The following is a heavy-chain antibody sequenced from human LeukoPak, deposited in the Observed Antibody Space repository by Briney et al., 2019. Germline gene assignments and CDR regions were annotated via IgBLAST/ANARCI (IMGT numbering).Heavy chain of an antibody. CDR2: ISGSGGSA. D-gene: IGHD3-9*01. V-gene: IGHV3-23*01. Sequence: QAGGSLRLSCAASGFTFSSYAMSWVRQAPGKGLEWVSAISGSGGSAYYADSVKGRFTISRDNSKNTLYLQMNSLRAEDTAVYYCATPAGSYDILTGYYIRAPFDYWGQGTLVTVSS. J-gene: IGHJ4*02. CDR1: GFTFSSYA. CDR3: ATPAGSYDILTGYYIRAPFDY.